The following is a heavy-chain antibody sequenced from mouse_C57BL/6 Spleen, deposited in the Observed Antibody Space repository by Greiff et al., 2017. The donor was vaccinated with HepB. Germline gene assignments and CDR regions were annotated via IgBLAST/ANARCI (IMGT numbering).Heavy chain of an antibody. CDR2: INPNNGGT. CDR3: ARWGNYGSWFAY. D-gene: IGHD1-2*01. Sequence: EVKLVESGPELVKPGASVKIPCKASGYTFTDYNMDWVKQSHGKSLEWIGDINPNNGGTIYNQKFKGKATLTVDKSSSTAYMELRSLTSEDTAVYYCARWGNYGSWFAYWGQGTLVTVSA. V-gene: IGHV1-18*01. CDR1: GYTFTDYN. J-gene: IGHJ3*01.